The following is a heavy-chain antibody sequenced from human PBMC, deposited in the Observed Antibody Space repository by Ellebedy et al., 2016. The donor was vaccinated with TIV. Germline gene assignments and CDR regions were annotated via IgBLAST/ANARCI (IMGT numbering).Heavy chain of an antibody. CDR2: LYPDGRP. CDR3: AGASLYNRGDH. V-gene: IGHV3-53*01. Sequence: GESLKISXAASGFSVRSNYVNWVRQAPGKGLEWVSILYPDGRPFYAGSVKGRFTISRDNSKNTLSLQMDSLRVEDTAVHFCAGASLYNRGDHWGQGTLVTVSA. J-gene: IGHJ4*02. D-gene: IGHD1-1*01. CDR1: GFSVRSNY.